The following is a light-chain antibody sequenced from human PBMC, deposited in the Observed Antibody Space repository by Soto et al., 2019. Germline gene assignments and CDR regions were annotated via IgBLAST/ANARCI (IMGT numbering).Light chain of an antibody. CDR3: QQYHNDSPWT. CDR2: KAS. Sequence: DIQMTQSPATLSASVGDRVTITCRASQSTRNYLAWYQQKPGKAPQVLIYKASNLETGVPSRFSGSGSGTEFALFISSLQPDDFATYYCQQYHNDSPWTFGQGTKVEVK. CDR1: QSTRNY. J-gene: IGKJ1*01. V-gene: IGKV1-5*03.